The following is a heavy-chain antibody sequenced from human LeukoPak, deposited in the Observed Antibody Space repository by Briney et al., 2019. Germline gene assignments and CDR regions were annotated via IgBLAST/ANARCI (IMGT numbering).Heavy chain of an antibody. CDR3: ARASYSGYDSARDYYFDY. D-gene: IGHD5-12*01. CDR2: ISSTSNYI. CDR1: GFTFSSYT. V-gene: IGHV3-21*01. Sequence: GGSLRLSCEASGFTFSSYTFNWVRQAPGKGLEWLSSISSTSNYIYYADSVKGRLTVSRDNAKNSLYLQMNSLRAEETAVYFCARASYSGYDSARDYYFDYWGQGTLVIVSS. J-gene: IGHJ4*02.